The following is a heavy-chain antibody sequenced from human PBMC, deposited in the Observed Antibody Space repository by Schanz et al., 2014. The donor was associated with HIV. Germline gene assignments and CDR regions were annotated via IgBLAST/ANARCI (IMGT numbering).Heavy chain of an antibody. CDR3: ATAAVTDYSDN. Sequence: QGQLVESGGGVVQPGRSLRLSCAASGFTFSTCGMHWVRPTPGKGLACVAFIWYDGSNKYYADSVKGRFTISRDNSKNTLYLQMNSLRAEDTAVYYCATAAVTDYSDNWGQGTLVTVSS. CDR2: IWYDGSNK. CDR1: GFTFSTCG. D-gene: IGHD4-17*01. J-gene: IGHJ4*02. V-gene: IGHV3-33*08.